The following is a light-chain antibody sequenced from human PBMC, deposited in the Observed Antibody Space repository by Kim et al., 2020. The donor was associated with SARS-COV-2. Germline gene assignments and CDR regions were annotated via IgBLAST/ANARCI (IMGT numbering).Light chain of an antibody. CDR3: QQYSNWPPCT. CDR1: QSVSSN. CDR2: GAS. Sequence: EIVMTQSPATLSLSPGERATLSCRASQSVSSNLAWYQQKPGQAPRLLIYGASTRATGIPARFSGSGSGTEFTLTISSLESEDFAVYYCQQYSNWPPCTFGEGTKVDIK. V-gene: IGKV3-15*01. J-gene: IGKJ1*01.